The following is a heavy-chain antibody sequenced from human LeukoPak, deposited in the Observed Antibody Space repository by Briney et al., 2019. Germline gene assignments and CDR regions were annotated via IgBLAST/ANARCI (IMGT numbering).Heavy chain of an antibody. J-gene: IGHJ4*02. Sequence: PSETLSLTCTVSGGSISSYYWSWIRQPPGKGLEWIGYIYYSGSTNYNPSLKSRVTISVDTSKNQFSLKLSSVTAADTAVYYCARVATVTNYGLFDYWGQGTLVTVFS. CDR3: ARVATVTNYGLFDY. CDR1: GGSISSYY. D-gene: IGHD4-17*01. V-gene: IGHV4-59*01. CDR2: IYYSGST.